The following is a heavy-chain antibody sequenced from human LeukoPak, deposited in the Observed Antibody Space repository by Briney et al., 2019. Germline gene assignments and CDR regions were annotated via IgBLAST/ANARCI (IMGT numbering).Heavy chain of an antibody. D-gene: IGHD3-10*01. CDR1: GGSISSYY. CDR3: ASLYGSGQGYYMDV. Sequence: SETLSLTXTVSGGSISSYYWSWIRQPAGKGLEWIGRIYTSGSTNYNPSLKSRVTMSVDTSKNQFSLKLSSVTAADTAVYYCASLYGSGQGYYMDVWGKGTTVTVSS. CDR2: IYTSGST. J-gene: IGHJ6*03. V-gene: IGHV4-4*07.